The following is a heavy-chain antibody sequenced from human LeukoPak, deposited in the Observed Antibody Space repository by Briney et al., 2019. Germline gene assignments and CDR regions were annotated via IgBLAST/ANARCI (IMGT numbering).Heavy chain of an antibody. Sequence: GGSLRLSCAASGFTFSSYGMHWVRQAPGKGLEWGAFIRYDGSNKYYADSVKGRFTISRDNSKNTLYLQMNSLRAEDTAVYYCAKALYYGDSSSGIWGQGTMVTVSS. D-gene: IGHD4-17*01. CDR3: AKALYYGDSSSGI. CDR1: GFTFSSYG. V-gene: IGHV3-30*02. J-gene: IGHJ3*02. CDR2: IRYDGSNK.